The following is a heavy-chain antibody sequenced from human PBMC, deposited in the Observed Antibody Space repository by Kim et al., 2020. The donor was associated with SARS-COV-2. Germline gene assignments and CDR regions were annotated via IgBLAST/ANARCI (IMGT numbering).Heavy chain of an antibody. CDR1: GFTVSSNY. Sequence: GGSLRLSCAASGFTVSSNYMSWVRQAPGKGLEWVSVIYSGGSTYYADSVKGRFTISRDNSKNTLYLQMNSLRAEDTAVYYCARDSSGYYYPYYYGMDVWGQGTTVTVSS. D-gene: IGHD3-22*01. V-gene: IGHV3-53*01. CDR2: IYSGGST. CDR3: ARDSSGYYYPYYYGMDV. J-gene: IGHJ6*02.